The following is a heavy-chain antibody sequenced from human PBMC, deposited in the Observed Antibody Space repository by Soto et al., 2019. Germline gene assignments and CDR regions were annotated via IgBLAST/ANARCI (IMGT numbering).Heavy chain of an antibody. J-gene: IGHJ5*02. D-gene: IGHD6-13*01. CDR3: ARAPRGVAAGFDP. Sequence: SETLSLTCAVYGGSFSGYYWSWIRQPPGKGLEWIGEINHSGSTNYNPSLKSRVTISVDTSKNQFSLKLSSVTAADTAVYYCARAPRGVAAGFDPWGQGTLVTVSS. CDR2: INHSGST. V-gene: IGHV4-34*01. CDR1: GGSFSGYY.